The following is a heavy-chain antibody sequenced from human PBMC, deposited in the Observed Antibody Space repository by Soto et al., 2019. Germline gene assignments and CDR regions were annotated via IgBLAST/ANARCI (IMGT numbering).Heavy chain of an antibody. CDR3: ARHTITGGNNGWFDP. D-gene: IGHD1-20*01. CDR1: GGSISSSSYY. Sequence: TSETLSLTCTVSGGSISSSSYYWGWIRQPPGKGLEWIGSIYYSGSTYYNPSLKSRVTISVDTSKNQFSLKLSSVTAADTAVYYCARHTITGGNNGWFDPWGQGTLVTVSS. CDR2: IYYSGST. J-gene: IGHJ5*02. V-gene: IGHV4-39*01.